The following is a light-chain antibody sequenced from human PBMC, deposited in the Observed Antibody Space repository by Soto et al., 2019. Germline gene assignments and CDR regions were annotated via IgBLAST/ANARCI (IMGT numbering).Light chain of an antibody. V-gene: IGKV1-27*01. J-gene: IGKJ1*01. Sequence: DIQMTQSPSSRSASVGDRVTITCRVRQGISNYLAWDQQKPGQVPKLLIYAASTLQSVVPSRFSGSGSVTDFTITISSLQPDDVATYYCQKDNSAPPLGWTFGQGTKVEIK. CDR1: QGISNY. CDR2: AAS. CDR3: QKDNSAPPLGWT.